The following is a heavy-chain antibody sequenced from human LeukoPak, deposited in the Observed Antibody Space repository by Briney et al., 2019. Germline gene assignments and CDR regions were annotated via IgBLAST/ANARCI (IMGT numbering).Heavy chain of an antibody. CDR3: AKGHLRYSYGWYYFDY. CDR2: ISGSGGST. D-gene: IGHD5-18*01. CDR1: GFTFSSYA. J-gene: IGHJ4*02. Sequence: PGGSLRLSCAASGFTFSSYAMSWVRQAPGKGLEWVSAISGSGGSTYYADSVKGRFTISRDNSKSTLYLQMNSLRAEDTAVYYCAKGHLRYSYGWYYFDYWGQGTLVTVSS. V-gene: IGHV3-23*01.